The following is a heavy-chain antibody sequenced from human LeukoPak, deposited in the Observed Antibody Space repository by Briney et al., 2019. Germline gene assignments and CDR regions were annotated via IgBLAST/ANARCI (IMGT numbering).Heavy chain of an antibody. Sequence: PSETLSLTCTVSGGSISSSSYYWGWIRQPPGKGLEWIGSIYYSGSTYYNPSLKSRVTMSVDTSKNQFSLKLSSVTAADTAVYYCARDLGITIFGVVIKDAFDIWGQGTMVTVSS. J-gene: IGHJ3*02. CDR1: GGSISSSSYY. CDR2: IYYSGST. D-gene: IGHD3-3*01. CDR3: ARDLGITIFGVVIKDAFDI. V-gene: IGHV4-39*07.